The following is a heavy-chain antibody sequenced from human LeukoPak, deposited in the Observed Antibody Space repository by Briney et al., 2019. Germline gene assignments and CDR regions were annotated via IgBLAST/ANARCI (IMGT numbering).Heavy chain of an antibody. Sequence: PGGPLRLSCAASGLTFSTYWMSWVRQAPGKGLEWVADIKQDGSKKYYVDSVKGRFTISRDNAKNSLLLQMNSLRAEDTAVYYCAALWEGGYWGQGTLVTVSS. V-gene: IGHV3-7*01. CDR2: IKQDGSKK. CDR1: GLTFSTYW. CDR3: AALWEGGY. J-gene: IGHJ4*02. D-gene: IGHD3-16*01.